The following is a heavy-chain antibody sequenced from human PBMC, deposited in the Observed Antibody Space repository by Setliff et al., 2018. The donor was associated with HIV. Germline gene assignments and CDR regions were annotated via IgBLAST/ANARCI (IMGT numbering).Heavy chain of an antibody. CDR3: ARQITSVTTEKLVVNDAFDI. D-gene: IGHD3-22*01. J-gene: IGHJ3*02. CDR1: NDPITYYY. Sequence: SETLSLTCSVSNDPITYYYWNWIRQPPGKGLEWIGNIFDSENTNYNPSLKSRVTMSVDTSKNQFSLKLSSVTAADTAVYYCARQITSVTTEKLVVNDAFDIWGQGIMVTVSS. CDR2: IFDSENT. V-gene: IGHV4-59*01.